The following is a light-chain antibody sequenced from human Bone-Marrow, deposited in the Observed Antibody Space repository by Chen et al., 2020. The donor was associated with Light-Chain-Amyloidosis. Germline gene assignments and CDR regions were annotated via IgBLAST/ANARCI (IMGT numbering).Light chain of an antibody. CDR3: SSYTITNPLV. J-gene: IGLJ1*01. CDR2: DVT. V-gene: IGLV2-14*01. CDR1: SSDVGGDNH. Sequence: QSALTQPASVSGSPGQSITISCTGTSSDVGGDNHVSWYQQHPDKAPKLMIYDVTNRPSWVADRFCGYKADNTASLTISGLQTEDEADYFCSSYTITNPLVFGSGTRVTVL.